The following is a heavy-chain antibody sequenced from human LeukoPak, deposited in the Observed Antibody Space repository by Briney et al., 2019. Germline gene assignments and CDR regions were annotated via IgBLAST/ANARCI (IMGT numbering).Heavy chain of an antibody. CDR2: IRYDGTNK. V-gene: IGHV3-30*02. CDR1: GFTFSSYE. J-gene: IGHJ4*02. D-gene: IGHD4-11*01. Sequence: SGGSLRLSCAASGFTFSSYEMNWVRQAPGKGLEWVAFIRYDGTNKYYADSVKGRFTISRDNSKNTLYLQMNSLRAEDTAVYYCARGIDHSNAGVDYWGQGTLVTVSS. CDR3: ARGIDHSNAGVDY.